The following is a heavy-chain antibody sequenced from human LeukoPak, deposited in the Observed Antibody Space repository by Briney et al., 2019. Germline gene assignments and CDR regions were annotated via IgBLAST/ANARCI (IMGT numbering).Heavy chain of an antibody. J-gene: IGHJ4*02. CDR1: GYTFTGYY. V-gene: IGHV1-2*02. CDR3: APGETAYYFDY. Sequence: ASVKVSFKASGYTFTGYYMHWVRQAPGQGLEWMGWINPNSRGTNYAQKFQGRVTMTRDTSISTAYMELSRLRSDDTAMYYCAPGETAYYFDYWGQGTLVTVSS. D-gene: IGHD1-14*01. CDR2: INPNSRGT.